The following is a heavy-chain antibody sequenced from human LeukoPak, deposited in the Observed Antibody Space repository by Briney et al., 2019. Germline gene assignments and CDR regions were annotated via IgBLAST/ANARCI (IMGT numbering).Heavy chain of an antibody. J-gene: IGHJ5*02. CDR1: GYTLTELS. CDR2: FDPEDGET. CDR3: AKTFDYYDSSGHYNWFDP. V-gene: IGHV1-24*01. Sequence: ASVKVSCKVSGYTLTELSMHWVRQAPGKGLEWMGGFDPEDGETIYAQKFQGRVTMTEDTSTDTAYMELSSLRSEDTAVYYRAKTFDYYDSSGHYNWFDPWGQGTLVTVSS. D-gene: IGHD3-22*01.